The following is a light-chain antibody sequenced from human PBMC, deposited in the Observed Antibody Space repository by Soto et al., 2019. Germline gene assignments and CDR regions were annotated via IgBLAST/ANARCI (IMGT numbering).Light chain of an antibody. CDR2: AAS. CDR3: QQGYSTVLYT. CDR1: QSISSH. V-gene: IGKV1-39*01. J-gene: IGKJ2*01. Sequence: DIQMTQSPSSLSASVGDRVTITCRASQSISSHLNWYQQKPGKAPKLLIYAASGLQSGVPSRFSGSGSGTDFTLTISSLQTEDFATYYCQQGYSTVLYTFGQGTKLEIK.